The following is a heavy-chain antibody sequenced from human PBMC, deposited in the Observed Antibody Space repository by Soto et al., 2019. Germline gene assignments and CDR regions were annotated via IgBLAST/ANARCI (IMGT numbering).Heavy chain of an antibody. CDR2: ITATGT. J-gene: IGHJ4*02. D-gene: IGHD1-1*01. CDR3: AKEGPITNWYFDY. CDR1: GFSFRQYA. V-gene: IGHV3-23*01. Sequence: EVHLLESGGGFVQPGGSLRLSCAASGFSFRQYAMIWVRQAPGKGLEWVSAITATGTHYADSVKGRFTISRDSSKSTLYLQMNSLRTEDTAMYYCAKEGPITNWYFDYWGQGTLVTVSS.